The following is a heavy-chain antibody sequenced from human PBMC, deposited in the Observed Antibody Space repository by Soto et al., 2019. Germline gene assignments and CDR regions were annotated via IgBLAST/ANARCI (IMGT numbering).Heavy chain of an antibody. D-gene: IGHD6-6*01. CDR2: IYYSGST. J-gene: IGHJ4*02. CDR1: GGSISDFY. CDR3: ARVGGLAARTFDY. Sequence: SETLSLTCTVSGGSISDFYWSWIRQPPGKGLEWIGYIYYSGSTNYNPSLKSRVTISVDASKNQFSLNLRSMSPADTAVYYCARVGGLAARTFDYWGPGTLVTVSS. V-gene: IGHV4-59*01.